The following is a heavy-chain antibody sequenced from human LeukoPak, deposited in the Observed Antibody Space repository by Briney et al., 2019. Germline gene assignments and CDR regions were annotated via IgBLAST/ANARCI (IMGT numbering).Heavy chain of an antibody. Sequence: ASVKVSCKASGYTFTGYYMHWVRQAPGQGLEWMGWINPNSGGTNYAQKFQGRVTMTRDTSISTAYMELSRLRSDDTAVYYCARDPAAAGTNHYYYYGMDVWGQGTTVTVSS. CDR2: INPNSGGT. D-gene: IGHD6-13*01. V-gene: IGHV1-2*02. J-gene: IGHJ6*02. CDR3: ARDPAAAGTNHYYYYGMDV. CDR1: GYTFTGYY.